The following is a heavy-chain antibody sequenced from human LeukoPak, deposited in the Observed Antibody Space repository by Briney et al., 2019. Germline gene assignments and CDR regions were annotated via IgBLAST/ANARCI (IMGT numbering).Heavy chain of an antibody. CDR1: GFTVSSNY. CDR3: ARLWFGELAFDY. D-gene: IGHD3-10*01. CDR2: IYRGGNT. J-gene: IGHJ4*02. V-gene: IGHV3-66*01. Sequence: GGSLRLSCAASGFTVSSNYMIWVRRAPGKGLEWVSDIYRGGNTYYADSVKGGLTISRDNSKNTLYLQMNSLRAEETDVYYCARLWFGELAFDYWGQGTLVTVSS.